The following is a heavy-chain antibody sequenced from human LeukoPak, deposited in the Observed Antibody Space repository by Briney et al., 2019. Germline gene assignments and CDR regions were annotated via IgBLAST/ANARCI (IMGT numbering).Heavy chain of an antibody. CDR3: VKLGRASFDH. Sequence: GGSLRLSCSASGFTFSRYAMHWVRQAPGKGLEYVSAISSNGGGTYYADSVKGRFTISRDNSKNTLYLQMSSLRAEDTAIYYCVKLGRASFDHWGQGILVTVSS. D-gene: IGHD1-26*01. J-gene: IGHJ4*02. CDR2: ISSNGGGT. V-gene: IGHV3-64D*06. CDR1: GFTFSRYA.